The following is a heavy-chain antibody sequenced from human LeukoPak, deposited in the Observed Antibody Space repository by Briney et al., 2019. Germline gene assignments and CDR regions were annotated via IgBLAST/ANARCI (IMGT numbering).Heavy chain of an antibody. CDR1: GGSISSSSYY. CDR3: ARDRWGYSYGYSYYGMDV. V-gene: IGHV4-39*07. CDR2: IYYSGST. Sequence: SETLSLTCTVSGGSISSSSYYWGWIRQPPGKGLEWIGSIYYSGSTYYNPSLKSRVTISVDTSKNQFSLKLSSVTAADTAVYYCARDRWGYSYGYSYYGMDVWGQGTTVTVSS. J-gene: IGHJ6*02. D-gene: IGHD5-18*01.